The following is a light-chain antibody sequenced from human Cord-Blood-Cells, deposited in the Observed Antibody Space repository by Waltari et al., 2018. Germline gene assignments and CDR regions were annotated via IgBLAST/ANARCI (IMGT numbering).Light chain of an antibody. CDR2: GAS. CDR1: QSISSY. V-gene: IGKV1-39*01. J-gene: IGKJ1*01. Sequence: DIQMTQSPSSLSASVGDRVTITCRASQSISSYLNWYQQKPGKAPKLLIYGASSLQSGVASRFSGSGSGTDFTLTISSLQPEEFATYYCQRSYSTPWTFGQGTKVEIK. CDR3: QRSYSTPWT.